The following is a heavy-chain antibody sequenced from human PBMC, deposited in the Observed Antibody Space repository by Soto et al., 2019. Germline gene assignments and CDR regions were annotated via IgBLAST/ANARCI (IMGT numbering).Heavy chain of an antibody. CDR1: GGSISSYY. V-gene: IGHV4-59*01. J-gene: IGHJ6*02. CDR2: IYYSGST. Sequence: SETLSLTCTVSGGSISSYYWSWIRQPPGKGLEWIGYIYYSGSTNYNPSLKSRVTISVDTSKNQFSLKLSSVTAADTAVYYCARRTPYSSSWDYGMDVWGQGTTVTVSS. D-gene: IGHD6-13*01. CDR3: ARRTPYSSSWDYGMDV.